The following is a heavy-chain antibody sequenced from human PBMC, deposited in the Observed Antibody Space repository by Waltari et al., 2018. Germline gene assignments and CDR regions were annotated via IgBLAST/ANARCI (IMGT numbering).Heavy chain of an antibody. CDR1: VLPFGSLG. J-gene: IGHJ4*02. V-gene: IGHV3-33*01. CDR3: ARDKQLAIDY. CDR2: IWYDGSNK. D-gene: IGHD6-13*01. Sequence: QVHLVASGGGVVQPGRYLRLSCASSVLPFGSLGLHWVRQATGKGLEWVAVIWYDGSNKYYAESVKGRFTISRDNSKNTLYLQMNSLRAEDTAVYYCARDKQLAIDYWGQGTLVTVSS.